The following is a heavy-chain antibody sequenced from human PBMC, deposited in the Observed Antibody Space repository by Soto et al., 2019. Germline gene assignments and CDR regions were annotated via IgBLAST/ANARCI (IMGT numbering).Heavy chain of an antibody. J-gene: IGHJ6*02. CDR1: GGSISSSSYY. D-gene: IGHD6-19*01. V-gene: IGHV4-39*01. CDR2: IYYSGST. Sequence: PSETLSLTCTVSGGSISSSSYYWGWIRQPPGKGLELIGSIYYSGSTYYNPSLKSRVTISVDTSKNQFSLKLSSVTAADTAVYYCASFFKTQWRPQDYYYYYGMDVWGQGTTVTVSS. CDR3: ASFFKTQWRPQDYYYYYGMDV.